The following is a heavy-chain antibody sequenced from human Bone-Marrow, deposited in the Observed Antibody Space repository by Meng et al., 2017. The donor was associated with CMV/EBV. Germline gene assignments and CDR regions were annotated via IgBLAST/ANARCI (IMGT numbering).Heavy chain of an antibody. V-gene: IGHV3-48*04. D-gene: IGHD2-2*01. CDR1: GFTFSSYS. CDR3: ARDWDIVVVPAALGGMDV. Sequence: GGSLRLSCAASGFTFSSYSMNWVRQAPGKGLEWVSYISSSSSTIYYADSVKGRFTISRDNAKNSLYLQMNSLRAEDTAVYYCARDWDIVVVPAALGGMDVWGQGTTVTVSS. CDR2: ISSSSSTI. J-gene: IGHJ6*02.